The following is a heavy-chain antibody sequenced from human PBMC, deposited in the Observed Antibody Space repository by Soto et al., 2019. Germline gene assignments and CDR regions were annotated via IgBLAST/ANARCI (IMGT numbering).Heavy chain of an antibody. D-gene: IGHD2-2*01. J-gene: IGHJ6*03. CDR2: ISGSGGST. CDR3: AKGVVPAAMFNYYYMDV. V-gene: IGHV3-23*01. Sequence: EVQLLESGGGLVQPGGSLRLSCAASGFTFSSYAMSWVRQAPGKGLEWVSAISGSGGSTYYADSVKGRFTISRENSKNTLYLQMNSLRAEDTAVYYCAKGVVPAAMFNYYYMDVWGKGTTVTVSS. CDR1: GFTFSSYA.